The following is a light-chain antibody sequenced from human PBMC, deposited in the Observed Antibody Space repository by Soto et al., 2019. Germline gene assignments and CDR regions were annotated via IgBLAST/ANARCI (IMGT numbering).Light chain of an antibody. Sequence: AIRMTQSPSSFSASTGDRVTITCRASQGLSSYLAWYQQKPGKAPKLLIYDASSLESGVPSRFSGSRSGTEFTLTISSLQPDDFATYYCQQYNSYSPLTFGGGTKVDIK. V-gene: IGKV1-8*01. J-gene: IGKJ4*01. CDR2: DAS. CDR1: QGLSSY. CDR3: QQYNSYSPLT.